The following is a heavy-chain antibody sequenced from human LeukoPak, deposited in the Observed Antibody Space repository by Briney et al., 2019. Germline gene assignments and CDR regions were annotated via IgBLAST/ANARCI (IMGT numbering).Heavy chain of an antibody. J-gene: IGHJ4*02. CDR1: GFTFSRYA. Sequence: GGSLRLSCEASGFTFSRYAMTWVRQAPGKGLEWVSGISGSGGSTYYADSVKGRFTISRDHFKNTLFLQMNSLRAEDTGVYYCARVSYFDDSSGSPIDSWGQGTLVTVSS. V-gene: IGHV3-23*01. D-gene: IGHD3-22*01. CDR2: ISGSGGST. CDR3: ARVSYFDDSSGSPIDS.